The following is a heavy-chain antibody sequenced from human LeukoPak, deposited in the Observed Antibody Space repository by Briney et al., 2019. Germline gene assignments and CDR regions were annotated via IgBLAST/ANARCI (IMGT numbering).Heavy chain of an antibody. CDR1: GFTFSSYG. D-gene: IGHD1-26*01. V-gene: IGHV3-30*18. CDR2: ISYDGSNK. CDR3: AKAFGWELTGSVDY. Sequence: GGSLRLSCAASGFTFSSYGMHWVRQAPGKGLEWVAVISYDGSNKYYADSVKGRFTISRDNSKNTLYLQMNSLRAEDTAVYYCAKAFGWELTGSVDYWGQGTLVTVSS. J-gene: IGHJ4*02.